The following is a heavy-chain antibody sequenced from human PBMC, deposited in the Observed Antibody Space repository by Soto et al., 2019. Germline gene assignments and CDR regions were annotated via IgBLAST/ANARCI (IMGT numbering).Heavy chain of an antibody. D-gene: IGHD5-12*01. V-gene: IGHV1-69*13. Sequence: SVKVSCKASGGTFSSYAISWVRQAPGQGLEWMGGIIPIFGTANYAQKFQGRVTITADESTSTAYMELSSLRSEDTAVYYCASTQRGYSGYADAFDIWGQGTMVTVSS. CDR3: ASTQRGYSGYADAFDI. J-gene: IGHJ3*02. CDR1: GGTFSSYA. CDR2: IIPIFGTA.